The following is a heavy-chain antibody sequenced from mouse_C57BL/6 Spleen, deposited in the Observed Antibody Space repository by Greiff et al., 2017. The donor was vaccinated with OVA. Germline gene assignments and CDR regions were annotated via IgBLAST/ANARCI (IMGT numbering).Heavy chain of an antibody. CDR1: GFTFSDYG. V-gene: IGHV5-17*01. Sequence: EVKLMESGGGLVKPGGSLKLSCAASGFTFSDYGMHWVRQAPEKGLAWVAYISSGSSTIYYADTVKGRFTISRDNAKNTLFLQMTSLRSEDTAMYYCARGAGSSYGYFDVWGTGTTVTVSS. J-gene: IGHJ1*03. CDR2: ISSGSSTI. CDR3: ARGAGSSYGYFDV. D-gene: IGHD3-3*01.